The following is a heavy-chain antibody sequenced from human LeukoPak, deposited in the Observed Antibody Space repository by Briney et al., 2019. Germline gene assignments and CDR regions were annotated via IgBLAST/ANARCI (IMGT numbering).Heavy chain of an antibody. CDR2: IWYDGSNK. CDR1: GFTFSSYG. D-gene: IGHD2-2*01. V-gene: IGHV3-33*01. J-gene: IGHJ4*02. CDR3: ARNRYCSSTSCHAGILAY. Sequence: PGRSLRLSCAASGFTFSSYGMHWVRQAPGKGLEWVAVIWYDGSNKYYADSVKGRFTISRDNSKNTLYLQMNSLRAEDTAVYYCARNRYCSSTSCHAGILAYWGQGTLVTVSS.